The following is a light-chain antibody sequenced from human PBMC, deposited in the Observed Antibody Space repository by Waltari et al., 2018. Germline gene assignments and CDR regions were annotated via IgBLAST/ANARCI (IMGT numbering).Light chain of an antibody. Sequence: QSVLTQPPSASGTPGQRVTISCSGSSSNIGSNYVYWYQQLPGTAPKLLIYRNTPRPSAVPDRLSGSKSGTSASLAISGLRSEDEADYYCAAWDDSLSGFWVFGGGTKLTVL. J-gene: IGLJ3*02. CDR2: RNT. CDR3: AAWDDSLSGFWV. V-gene: IGLV1-47*01. CDR1: SSNIGSNY.